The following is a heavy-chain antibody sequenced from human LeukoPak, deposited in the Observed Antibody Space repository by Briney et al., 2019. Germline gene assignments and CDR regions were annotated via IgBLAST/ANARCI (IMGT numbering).Heavy chain of an antibody. CDR2: INSDGRST. Sequence: GGSLRLSCAASGFTFSSYWMHWVRQAPGKGLVWVSRINSDGRSTSYADSVKGRFTISRDNAKNSLYLQMNSLRAEDTAVYYCARALLLWFGEPRPFDYWGQGTLVTASS. J-gene: IGHJ4*02. CDR3: ARALLLWFGEPRPFDY. CDR1: GFTFSSYW. V-gene: IGHV3-74*01. D-gene: IGHD3-10*01.